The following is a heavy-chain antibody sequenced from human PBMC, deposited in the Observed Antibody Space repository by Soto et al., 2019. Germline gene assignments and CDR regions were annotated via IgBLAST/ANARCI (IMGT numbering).Heavy chain of an antibody. J-gene: IGHJ4*02. CDR1: GYTFTSYY. V-gene: IGHV1-46*01. Sequence: QVQLVQSGAEVKKPGASVKVSCKASGYTFTSYYMHWVRQAPGQGLEWMGIINPSGGSTSYAQKCQGRVSMTRDPSTSTVYMELSSLSSEDTAVYYCAGGDCGGDCSLDYWGQGTLVTVSS. D-gene: IGHD2-21*02. CDR2: INPSGGST. CDR3: AGGDCGGDCSLDY.